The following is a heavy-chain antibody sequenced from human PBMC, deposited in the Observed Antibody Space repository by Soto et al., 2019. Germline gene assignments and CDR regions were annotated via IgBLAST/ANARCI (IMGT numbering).Heavy chain of an antibody. CDR3: ARMGVTYYYDSSDY. V-gene: IGHV3-21*01. CDR1: GFTFSSYS. D-gene: IGHD3-22*01. Sequence: EVQLVESGGGLVKPGGSLRFSCAASGFTFSSYSMNWVRQAPGKGLEWVSSISSSSSYIYYADSVKGRFTISRDNAKNSLYLQMNSLRAEDTAVYYCARMGVTYYYDSSDYWGQGTLVTVSS. J-gene: IGHJ4*02. CDR2: ISSSSSYI.